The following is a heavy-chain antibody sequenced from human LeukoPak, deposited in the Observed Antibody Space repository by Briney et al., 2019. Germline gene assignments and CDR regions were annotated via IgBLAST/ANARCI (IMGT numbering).Heavy chain of an antibody. D-gene: IGHD5-12*01. CDR3: ARLRWGYSGYGDY. J-gene: IGHJ4*02. Sequence: PSETLSLTCAVYRGSFSGYYWSWIRQPPGKGLEWIGEINHSGSTNYNPSLKSRVTISVDTSKNQFSLKLSSVTAADTAVYYCARLRWGYSGYGDYWGQGTLVTVSS. CDR2: INHSGST. CDR1: RGSFSGYY. V-gene: IGHV4-34*01.